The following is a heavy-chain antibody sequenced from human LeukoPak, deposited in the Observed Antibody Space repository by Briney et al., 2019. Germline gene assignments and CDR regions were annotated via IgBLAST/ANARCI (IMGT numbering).Heavy chain of an antibody. CDR3: AREGPYGSKGAFDI. Sequence: ASVKVSCKASGYTFTSYGISWVRQAPGQGLEWMGRIIPILGIANYAQKFQGRVTITADKSTSTAYMELSSLRSEDTAVYYCAREGPYGSKGAFDIWGQGTMVTVSS. CDR2: IIPILGIA. D-gene: IGHD5-24*01. J-gene: IGHJ3*02. V-gene: IGHV1-69*04. CDR1: GYTFTSYG.